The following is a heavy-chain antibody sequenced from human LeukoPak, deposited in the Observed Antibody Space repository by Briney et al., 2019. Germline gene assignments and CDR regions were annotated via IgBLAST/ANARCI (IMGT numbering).Heavy chain of an antibody. CDR3: ARQIRITMNVDY. CDR2: IFYSGST. Sequence: PSETLSLTCAVSGGSISSSNWWSWVRQPPGKGLEWIGSIFYSGSTYYNPSLKSRVTISVDTSKNQLSLKLSSVTAADTAVYYCARQIRITMNVDYWGQGTLVTVSS. V-gene: IGHV4-39*01. D-gene: IGHD3-3*01. CDR1: GGSISSSNW. J-gene: IGHJ4*02.